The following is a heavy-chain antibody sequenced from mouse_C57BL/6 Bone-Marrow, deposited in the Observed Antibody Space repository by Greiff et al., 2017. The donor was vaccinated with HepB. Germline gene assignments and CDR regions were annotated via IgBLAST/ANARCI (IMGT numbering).Heavy chain of an antibody. Sequence: DVKLVESEGGLVQPGSSMKLSCTASGFTFSDYYMAWVRQVPEKGLEWVANINYDGSSTYYLDSLKSRFIISRDNAKNILYLQMSSLKSEDTATYYCARDLMDYYDYDVGAMDYWGQGTSVTVSS. V-gene: IGHV5-16*01. CDR2: INYDGSST. CDR3: ARDLMDYYDYDVGAMDY. D-gene: IGHD2-4*01. J-gene: IGHJ4*01. CDR1: GFTFSDYY.